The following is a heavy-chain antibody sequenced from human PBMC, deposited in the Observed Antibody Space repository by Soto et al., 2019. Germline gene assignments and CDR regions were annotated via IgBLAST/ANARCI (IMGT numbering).Heavy chain of an antibody. J-gene: IGHJ5*02. Sequence: EVQLLESGGGLVQPGGSLRLSCAASGFTFSSYAMSWVRQTPGKGLEWVSAISGSGGSTYYADSVKGRFTISRDNSKNTLYLQMNSLRDEDTAVYYCAKDQLHLGELSPAPWGQGTLVTVSS. CDR2: ISGSGGST. CDR3: AKDQLHLGELSPAP. CDR1: GFTFSSYA. D-gene: IGHD3-16*02. V-gene: IGHV3-23*01.